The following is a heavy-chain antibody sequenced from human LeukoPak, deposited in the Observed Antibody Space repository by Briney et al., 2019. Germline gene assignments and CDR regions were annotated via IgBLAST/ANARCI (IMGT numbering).Heavy chain of an antibody. J-gene: IGHJ6*02. CDR3: ARSDYYGSSGYDYYYGMDV. CDR2: FDPEDGET. Sequence: GASVKVSCKVSGYTLTELSMHWVRQAPGKGLEWMGGFDPEDGETIYAQKLQGRVTMTTDTSTSTAYMELRSLRSDDTAVYYCARSDYYGSSGYDYYYGMDVWGQGTTVTVSS. V-gene: IGHV1-24*01. CDR1: GYTLTELS. D-gene: IGHD3-22*01.